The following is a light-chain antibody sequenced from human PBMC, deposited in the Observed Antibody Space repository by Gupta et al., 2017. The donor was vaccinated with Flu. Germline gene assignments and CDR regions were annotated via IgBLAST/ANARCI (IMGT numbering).Light chain of an antibody. CDR3: QQFYTYSWT. CDR1: QSISGW. Sequence: DVQMTQSPSTLSASVGDRVTISCRPSQSISGWLAWYQQKPGEAPKLLIHKASNLESGVPSRFSGSGSETEFTLTIDGLQPDDFATYYCQQFYTYSWTFGQGTKVEI. V-gene: IGKV1-5*03. J-gene: IGKJ1*01. CDR2: KAS.